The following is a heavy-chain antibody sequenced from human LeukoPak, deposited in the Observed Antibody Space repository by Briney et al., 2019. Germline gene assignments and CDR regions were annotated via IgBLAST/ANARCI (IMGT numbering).Heavy chain of an antibody. CDR3: ARADSVPAGDYHYWYMDV. Sequence: GGSVKVSCKASGFTLIDYTLWVRQHPRQGVQWMGWIKANSGDTEYAQKFHGRMTMTRDTSISTVYMDLSSLRSDDTAVYYCARADSVPAGDYHYWYMDVWGKGTTVTVTS. CDR2: IKANSGDT. CDR1: GFTLIDY. J-gene: IGHJ6*03. V-gene: IGHV1-2*02. D-gene: IGHD6-13*01.